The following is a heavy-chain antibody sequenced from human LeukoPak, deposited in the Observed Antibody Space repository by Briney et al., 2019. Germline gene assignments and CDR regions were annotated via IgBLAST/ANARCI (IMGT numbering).Heavy chain of an antibody. CDR3: ARESSSSTS. J-gene: IGHJ4*02. Sequence: PSETLSLTCNVSGGSISDNDYSWDWIRQPPGKGLEWMGCIHYSGTTYSNPSLKSRVTISVDTSKNQFSLKLSSVTAADTAVYYCARESSSSTSWGQGTLVTVSS. D-gene: IGHD6-6*01. CDR2: IHYSGTT. CDR1: GGSISDNDYS. V-gene: IGHV4-39*07.